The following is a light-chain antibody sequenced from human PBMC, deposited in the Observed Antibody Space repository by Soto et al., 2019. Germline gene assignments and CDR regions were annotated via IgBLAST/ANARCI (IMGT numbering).Light chain of an antibody. CDR3: SSFTSTISRYA. CDR2: EVS. J-gene: IGLJ1*01. CDR1: SSDVGGYNY. Sequence: QSVLAQPASVSGSPGQSITISCTGTSSDVGGYNYVSWFQHHPGTAPKLIIYEVSYRPSGVSTRFSGSKSGDTASLTISGLQAEDEADYYCSSFTSTISRYAFGTGTKVTVL. V-gene: IGLV2-14*01.